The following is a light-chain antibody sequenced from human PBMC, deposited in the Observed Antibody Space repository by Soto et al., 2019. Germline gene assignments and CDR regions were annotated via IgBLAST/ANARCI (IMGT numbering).Light chain of an antibody. V-gene: IGKV3-15*01. CDR1: QSVSSN. Sequence: ETVMTQSPATLSVSPGERATLSCRANQSVSSNLAWYQQKPGQAPRLLIYGASTRATGIPARFSGSGSGTEFTLTISSLQSEDFAFYYCQHYYNWPRTFGQGTKVDIK. J-gene: IGKJ1*01. CDR2: GAS. CDR3: QHYYNWPRT.